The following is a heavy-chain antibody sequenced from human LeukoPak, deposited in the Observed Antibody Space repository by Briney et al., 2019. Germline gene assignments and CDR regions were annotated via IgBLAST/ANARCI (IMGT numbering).Heavy chain of an antibody. J-gene: IGHJ5*02. V-gene: IGHV6-1*01. Sequence: SQTLSLTCAISGDSVCTNSAAWNWIRQSPSRGLEWLGRTYYRSKWYNDYAVSVKSRITINPDTSKNQFSLRLSSVTAADTAIYSGARRYSSSWYVGFFDPWGREPWSPSPQ. CDR3: ARRYSSSWYVGFFDP. CDR2: TYYRSKWYN. CDR1: GDSVCTNSAA. D-gene: IGHD6-13*01.